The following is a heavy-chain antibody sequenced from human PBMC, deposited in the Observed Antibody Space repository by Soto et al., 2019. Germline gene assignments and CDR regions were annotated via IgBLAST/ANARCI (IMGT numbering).Heavy chain of an antibody. CDR3: AIGGYDNSYYWRH. D-gene: IGHD1-26*01. CDR1: GFTFNNFW. CDR2: MNQDASEK. Sequence: GGSLRLSCATSGFTFNNFWMTWVGQAPGKGLEWVANMNQDASEKYYLDSVKGRFTISRDNAKKSLYLQMNSLRVEDTAVYYCAIGGYDNSYYWRHWGQGTLVTVSS. V-gene: IGHV3-7*01. J-gene: IGHJ4*02.